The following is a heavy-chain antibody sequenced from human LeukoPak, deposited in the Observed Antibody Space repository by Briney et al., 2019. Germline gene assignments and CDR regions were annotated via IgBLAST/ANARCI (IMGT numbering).Heavy chain of an antibody. CDR2: ISAYNGNT. D-gene: IGHD3-9*01. Sequence: ASVKVSCKASGYTFTSYGISWVRQAPGQGLEWMGWISAYNGNTNYAQKLQGRVTMTTDTSTSTAYMELRSLRSDDTAVYYCARVVAPYYDILTGYQRKGAFDYWGQGTLVTVSS. CDR1: GYTFTSYG. V-gene: IGHV1-18*01. CDR3: ARVVAPYYDILTGYQRKGAFDY. J-gene: IGHJ4*02.